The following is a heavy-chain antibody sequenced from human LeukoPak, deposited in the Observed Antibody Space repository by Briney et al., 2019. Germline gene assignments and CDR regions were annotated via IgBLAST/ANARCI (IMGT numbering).Heavy chain of an antibody. Sequence: ASVKVSCKASGGTFSSYAISWVRQAPGQGLEWMGGIIPIFGTANYAQKFQGRVTITTDESTSTAYMELSSLRSEDTAVYYCARVGPTGVGPRGYCSSTSCYTSYYYMDVWGKGTTVTVSS. CDR2: IIPIFGTA. D-gene: IGHD2-2*02. CDR3: ARVGPTGVGPRGYCSSTSCYTSYYYMDV. J-gene: IGHJ6*03. V-gene: IGHV1-69*05. CDR1: GGTFSSYA.